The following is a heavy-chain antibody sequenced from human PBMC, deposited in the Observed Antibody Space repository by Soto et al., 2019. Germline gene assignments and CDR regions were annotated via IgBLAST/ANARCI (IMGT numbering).Heavy chain of an antibody. Sequence: GGSLRLSCAASGFTVSSNYMSWVRQAPGKGLEWVSVIYSGGSTYYADSVKGRFTISRHNSKNTLYLQMNSLRAEDTAVYYCAGETVDTAMVSNYYYYYYMDVWGKGTTVTVSS. CDR2: IYSGGST. J-gene: IGHJ6*03. CDR1: GFTVSSNY. CDR3: AGETVDTAMVSNYYYYYYMDV. D-gene: IGHD5-18*01. V-gene: IGHV3-53*04.